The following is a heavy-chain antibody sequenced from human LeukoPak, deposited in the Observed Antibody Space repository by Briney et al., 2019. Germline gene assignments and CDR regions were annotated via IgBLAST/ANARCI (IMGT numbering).Heavy chain of an antibody. CDR1: GGSIKSYY. J-gene: IGHJ4*02. V-gene: IGHV4-59*08. CDR3: AGQAPDYDVWSWGRQIAVPVASPFAF. D-gene: IGHD4-17*01. Sequence: SETLSLTCTVSGGSIKSYYWSWIRQPPGKGLEWVGYTFSSGSTNYNPSLKSRVTISLDTSETQFSLMLSSLTAADTAVYSCAGQAPDYDVWSWGRQIAVPVASPFAFWGQGILVTVSS. CDR2: TFSSGST.